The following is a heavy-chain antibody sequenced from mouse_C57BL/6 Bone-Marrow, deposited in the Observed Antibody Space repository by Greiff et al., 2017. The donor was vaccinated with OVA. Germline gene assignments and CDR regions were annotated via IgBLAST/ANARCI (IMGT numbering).Heavy chain of an antibody. Sequence: VQLQQSGAELVRPGTSVKMSCKASGYTFTNYWIGWAKQRPGHGLEWIGDIYPGGGYTNYNEKFKGKATLTAAKSSSTAYMQFSSLTSEDSAIYYCARTIDYYGSLDYWGQGTTLTGSS. D-gene: IGHD1-1*01. V-gene: IGHV1-63*01. CDR2: IYPGGGYT. CDR3: ARTIDYYGSLDY. CDR1: GYTFTNYW. J-gene: IGHJ2*01.